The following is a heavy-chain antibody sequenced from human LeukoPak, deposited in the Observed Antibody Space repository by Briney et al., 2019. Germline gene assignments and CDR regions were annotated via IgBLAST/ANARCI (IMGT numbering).Heavy chain of an antibody. J-gene: IGHJ4*02. CDR3: ARNAADCTTSACYDS. CDR2: VTGNGDTT. V-gene: IGHV3-23*01. CDR1: GFTFRNYA. D-gene: IGHD2-8*01. Sequence: GGSLRLSCAASGFTFRNYAMTWVRQAPGKGLEWVSVVTGNGDTTYYADSLKGRFTISRDNSRNTLYLQMDSLRAEDTAVYHCARNAADCTTSACYDSWGQGTLVTVSS.